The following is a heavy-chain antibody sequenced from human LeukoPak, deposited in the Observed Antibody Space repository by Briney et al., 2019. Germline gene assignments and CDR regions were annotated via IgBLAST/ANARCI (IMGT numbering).Heavy chain of an antibody. Sequence: GGSLRLSCAASGFTFSSYVMSWARQAPGKGLECVSAISSSGGNTYYADSVKGRFTVSRDNSKNTLYLQMSSLRGEDTAVYYCARGPYSGSYRFFDFWGQGTLVTVSS. CDR2: ISSSGGNT. CDR1: GFTFSSYV. D-gene: IGHD1-26*01. V-gene: IGHV3-23*01. J-gene: IGHJ4*02. CDR3: ARGPYSGSYRFFDF.